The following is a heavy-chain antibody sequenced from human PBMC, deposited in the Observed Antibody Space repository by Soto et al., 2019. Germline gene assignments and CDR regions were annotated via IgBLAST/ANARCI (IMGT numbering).Heavy chain of an antibody. CDR1: GGSFSGYC. CDR3: ASGRIAAAGTVDY. CDR2: INHSGST. Sequence: QVQLQQWGAGLLKPSETLSLTCAVYGGSFSGYCWSWIRQPPGKVLEWIGEINHSGSTNYNPSLKSRVTISVDTSKNQFSLKLSSVTAADTAVYYCASGRIAAAGTVDYWGQGTLVTVSS. D-gene: IGHD6-13*01. V-gene: IGHV4-34*01. J-gene: IGHJ4*02.